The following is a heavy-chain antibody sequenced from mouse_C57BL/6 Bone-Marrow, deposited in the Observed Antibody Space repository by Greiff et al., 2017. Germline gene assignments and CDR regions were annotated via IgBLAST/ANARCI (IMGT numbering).Heavy chain of an antibody. CDR2: IYPGSGNT. J-gene: IGHJ3*01. CDR3: ARSPNSWFAY. Sequence: QVQLQQSGAELVRPGASVKLSCKASGYTFTDYYINWVKQRPGQGLEWIARIYPGSGNTYYNEKFKGKATLTAEKSSSTAYMQLSSLTSEDSAVYFCARSPNSWFAYWGQGTLVTVSA. CDR1: GYTFTDYY. V-gene: IGHV1-76*01. D-gene: IGHD4-1*01.